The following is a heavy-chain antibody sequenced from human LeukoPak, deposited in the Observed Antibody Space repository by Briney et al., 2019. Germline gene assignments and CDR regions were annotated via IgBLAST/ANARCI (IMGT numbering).Heavy chain of an antibody. CDR2: ISAGGGST. D-gene: IGHD3-10*01. CDR3: AHLWFGESPNDY. CDR1: GFTFSSYA. Sequence: GGSLRLSCAASGFTFSSYAMNWVRQAPGKGLDWVSGISAGGGSTYYADSVKGRFTISRDNSKNTLYLQMNSLRAEDTAVYYCAHLWFGESPNDYWGQGTLVTVSS. V-gene: IGHV3-23*01. J-gene: IGHJ4*02.